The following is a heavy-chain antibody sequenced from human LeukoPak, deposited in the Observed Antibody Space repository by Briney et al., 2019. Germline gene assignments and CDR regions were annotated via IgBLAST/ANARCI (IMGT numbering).Heavy chain of an antibody. D-gene: IGHD3-16*02. CDR3: ARSRMITFGGVIGHDAFDI. CDR2: ISYDGSNK. CDR1: GFTFSSYA. J-gene: IGHJ3*02. Sequence: SLRLSSAASGFTFSSYAMHWVRQAPGKGLEWVAVISYDGSNKYYADSVKGRFTISRDNSKNTLYLQMNSLRAEDTAVYYCARSRMITFGGVIGHDAFDIWGQGTMVTVSS. V-gene: IGHV3-30*04.